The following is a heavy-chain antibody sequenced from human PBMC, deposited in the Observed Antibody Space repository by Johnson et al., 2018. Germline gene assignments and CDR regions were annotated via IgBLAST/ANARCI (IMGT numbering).Heavy chain of an antibody. Sequence: VQLVESGGGLVKPGGSLRLSCAASGLSFSNAWMSWVRRAPGKGLEWVGRIKTKAEGGSTNYAAPVKGRFTISRDDSENTVYLQMNSLKTEDTARYYCARPTVPSFWSGMSFNYGMDGWGQGTTVTISS. D-gene: IGHD3-3*01. V-gene: IGHV3-15*01. CDR2: IKTKAEGGST. J-gene: IGHJ6*02. CDR1: GLSFSNAW. CDR3: ARPTVPSFWSGMSFNYGMDG.